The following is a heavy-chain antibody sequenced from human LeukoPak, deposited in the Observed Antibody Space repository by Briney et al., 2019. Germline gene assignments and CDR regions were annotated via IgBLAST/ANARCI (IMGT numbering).Heavy chain of an antibody. CDR1: GFTFSSYW. V-gene: IGHV3-7*01. Sequence: GGSLRLSCAASGFTFSSYWLSWVRQAPGKGLEWVANIKQDGSENYYLDSVKGRFTISRDNAKNSLYLQMNSLRAEDTAVYYCATGFILTGIEYYFDYWGQGTLVTVSS. CDR2: IKQDGSEN. CDR3: ATGFILTGIEYYFDY. J-gene: IGHJ4*02. D-gene: IGHD3-9*01.